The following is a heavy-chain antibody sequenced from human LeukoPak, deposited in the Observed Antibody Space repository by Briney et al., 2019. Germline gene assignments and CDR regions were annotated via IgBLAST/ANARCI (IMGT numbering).Heavy chain of an antibody. CDR3: ARAGGAAAGRFDY. V-gene: IGHV4-39*07. CDR1: GASISTNSYY. Sequence: KPSETLSLTCTVSGASISTNSYYWGWIRQPPGKGLEWIGSIYYSGSTYYNPSLKSRVTISVDTSKNQFSLKLSSVTAADTAVYYCARAGGAAAGRFDYWGQGTLVTVSS. J-gene: IGHJ4*02. CDR2: IYYSGST. D-gene: IGHD6-13*01.